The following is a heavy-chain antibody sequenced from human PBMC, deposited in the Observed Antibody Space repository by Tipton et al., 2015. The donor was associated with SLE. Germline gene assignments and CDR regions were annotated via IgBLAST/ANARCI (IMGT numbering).Heavy chain of an antibody. Sequence: QSGAEVKKPGSSVKVSCKASGGTFSSYAISWVQQAPGQGLEWMGGIIPIFGTANYAQKFQGRVTITTDESTSTAYMELSSLRSEDTAVYYCASIGDYYDSSGYFPDAFDIWGQGTMVTVSS. CDR3: ASIGDYYDSSGYFPDAFDI. J-gene: IGHJ3*02. CDR2: IIPIFGTA. CDR1: GGTFSSYA. V-gene: IGHV1-69*05. D-gene: IGHD3-22*01.